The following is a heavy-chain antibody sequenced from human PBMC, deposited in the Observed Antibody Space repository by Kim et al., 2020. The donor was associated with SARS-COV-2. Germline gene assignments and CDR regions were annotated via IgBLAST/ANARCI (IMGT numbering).Heavy chain of an antibody. CDR3: AGGPITNGHLLDY. D-gene: IGHD1-1*01. V-gene: IGHV3-74*01. J-gene: IGHJ4*02. Sequence: NYEDAVKGRCTISRDNAKNTLFLQMNRRRAEDKAVYYGAGGPITNGHLLDYWGQGTLVTVSS.